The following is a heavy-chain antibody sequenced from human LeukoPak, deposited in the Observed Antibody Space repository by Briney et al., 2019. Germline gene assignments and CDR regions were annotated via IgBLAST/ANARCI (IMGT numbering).Heavy chain of an antibody. CDR3: ATDLIAARPEFDY. D-gene: IGHD6-6*01. V-gene: IGHV1-24*01. Sequence: ASVKVSCKVSGYTLTELSMHWVRQAPGKGLEWMGGFDPGDGETIYAQKFQGRVTMTEDTSTDTAYMELSSLRSEDTAVYYCATDLIAARPEFDYWGQGTLVTVSS. CDR2: FDPGDGET. J-gene: IGHJ4*02. CDR1: GYTLTELS.